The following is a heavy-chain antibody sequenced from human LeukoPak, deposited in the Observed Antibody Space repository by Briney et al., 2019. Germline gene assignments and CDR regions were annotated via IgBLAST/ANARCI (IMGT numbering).Heavy chain of an antibody. CDR1: GFTFANYD. V-gene: IGHV3-23*01. J-gene: IGHJ4*02. D-gene: IGHD1-26*01. CDR2: ISAYTGST. CDR3: AKEVNGKYHFDY. Sequence: PGGSLRLSCAASGFTFANYDLNWVRQAPGKGLEWVSTISAYTGSTNYADSVKGRFTISRDNSKNTLYLQMSSLRAEDTAVYYCAKEVNGKYHFDYWGQGTLVTVSS.